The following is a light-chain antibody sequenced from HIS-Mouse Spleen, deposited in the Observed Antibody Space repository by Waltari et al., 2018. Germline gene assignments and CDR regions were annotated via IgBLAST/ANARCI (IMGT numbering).Light chain of an antibody. J-gene: IGKJ2*01. CDR2: AAS. V-gene: IGKV1D-8*02. CDR1: QGLSNY. CDR3: LQYFRSPYT. Sequence: AIWMTQSPSLLPVSTGDRVTITCRKSQGLSNYFDWYQQKPGQAPQLLIYAASTLQSGVPYRFSGSGSGTDFTLTISSLQAEDFATYYCLQYFRSPYTFGQGTKLEIK.